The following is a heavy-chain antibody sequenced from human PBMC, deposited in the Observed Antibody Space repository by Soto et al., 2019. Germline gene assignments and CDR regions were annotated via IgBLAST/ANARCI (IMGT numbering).Heavy chain of an antibody. D-gene: IGHD6-13*01. CDR2: VSAYNGNT. CDR3: ASGYMGAFDY. CDR1: WYTFSSYG. V-gene: IGHV1-18*01. J-gene: IGHJ4*02. Sequence: GASVKVSCKASWYTFSSYGISWARQAPGQGLEWMGWVSAYNGNTNYAQKLQGRVTMTTDTSTSTAYMELRSLRSDDTAVYYCASGYMGAFDYWGQGTLVTVSS.